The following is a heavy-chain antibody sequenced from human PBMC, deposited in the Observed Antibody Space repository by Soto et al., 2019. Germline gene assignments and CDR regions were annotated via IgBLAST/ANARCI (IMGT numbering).Heavy chain of an antibody. CDR3: ARDRSTYGGGGTGEVKENWFDP. CDR2: AYYSGST. J-gene: IGHJ5*02. CDR1: GVSISRYY. V-gene: IGHV4-59*01. Sequence: SETLSLTCSVSGVSISRYYWSWSRQPPGKGLEWIGYAYYSGSTGYNPSLKSRVTMAVDTSKSQVSLQLNSVTAADTAVYYCARDRSTYGGGGTGEVKENWFDPWGQGTLVTVSS. D-gene: IGHD2-8*01.